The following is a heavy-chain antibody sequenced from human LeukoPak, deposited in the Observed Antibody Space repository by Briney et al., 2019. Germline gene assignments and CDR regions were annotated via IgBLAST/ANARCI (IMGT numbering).Heavy chain of an antibody. V-gene: IGHV3-30*18. Sequence: GGSLRLSCAASGFTVSNNYLHWVRQAPGKGLEWVAVISYDGSNKYYADSVKGRFTISRDNSKNTLYLQMNSLRAEDTAVYYCAKGDWYSSSSAWLDYWGQGTLVTVSS. CDR3: AKGDWYSSSSAWLDY. J-gene: IGHJ4*02. CDR2: ISYDGSNK. D-gene: IGHD6-6*01. CDR1: GFTVSNNY.